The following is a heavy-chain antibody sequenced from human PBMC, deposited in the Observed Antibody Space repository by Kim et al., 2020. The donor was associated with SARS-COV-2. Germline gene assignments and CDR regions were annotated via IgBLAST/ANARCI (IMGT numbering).Heavy chain of an antibody. CDR3: ARPPSKEEGGMDV. V-gene: IGHV5-51*01. Sequence: YSPSFQGQVTISADKSISTAYLQWSSLKASDTAMYYCARPPSKEEGGMDVWGQGTTVTVSS. J-gene: IGHJ6*02.